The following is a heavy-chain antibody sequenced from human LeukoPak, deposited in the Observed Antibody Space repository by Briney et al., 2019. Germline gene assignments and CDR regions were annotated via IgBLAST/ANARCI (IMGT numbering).Heavy chain of an antibody. D-gene: IGHD3-22*01. V-gene: IGHV3-23*01. CDR2: ITTSDGST. Sequence: GGSLRLSCAASGFTFSNYAMNWVRQAPGKGLEWVSRITTSDGSTEYADSVKGRFTISRDNSKNTLFLQMNSLRAEDTAVYYCAKGYYDSTGYPLRPSFDYWGQGTLVTVSS. CDR1: GFTFSNYA. J-gene: IGHJ4*02. CDR3: AKGYYDSTGYPLRPSFDY.